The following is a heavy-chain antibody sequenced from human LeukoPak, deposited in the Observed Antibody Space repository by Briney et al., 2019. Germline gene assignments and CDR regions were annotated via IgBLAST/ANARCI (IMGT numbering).Heavy chain of an antibody. J-gene: IGHJ4*02. CDR2: FHYSGNT. V-gene: IGHV4-59*08. Sequence: SETLSLTCAVSGGSLSGFYWSWIRQPPGKGLEWIGYFHYSGNTNNNPSLKSRVTISGDTSKNQFSLKLTSVTATDTAVYYCARHRKLWPGWAAFDSWGQGTLVTVSS. CDR3: ARHRKLWPGWAAFDS. CDR1: GGSLSGFY. D-gene: IGHD2-21*01.